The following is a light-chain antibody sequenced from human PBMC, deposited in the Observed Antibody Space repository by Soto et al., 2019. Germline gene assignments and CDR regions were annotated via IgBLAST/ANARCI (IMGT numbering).Light chain of an antibody. Sequence: QSVLTQPPSASGTPGQRVTISCSGSSSNIGSNYVYWYQQLPGTAPKLLIYRNNQRPSGVPDRFSGSKSGTSASLAISGLRSEDEADYYCAAWDDSLSAYVFGTGTKLT. V-gene: IGLV1-47*01. CDR3: AAWDDSLSAYV. J-gene: IGLJ1*01. CDR1: SSNIGSNY. CDR2: RNN.